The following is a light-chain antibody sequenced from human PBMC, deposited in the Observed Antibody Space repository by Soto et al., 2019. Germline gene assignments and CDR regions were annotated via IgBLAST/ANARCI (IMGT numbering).Light chain of an antibody. Sequence: EIVMTQSPATLSVSPGERATLSCRASQSVSSNLAWYQQKPGQAPRRLIYGASTRATGITARCSGSWSGTDFTLTISSLQSEDFAVYYCQQYNNWPPWTFGQGTKVEIK. CDR1: QSVSSN. J-gene: IGKJ1*01. CDR2: GAS. V-gene: IGKV3-15*01. CDR3: QQYNNWPPWT.